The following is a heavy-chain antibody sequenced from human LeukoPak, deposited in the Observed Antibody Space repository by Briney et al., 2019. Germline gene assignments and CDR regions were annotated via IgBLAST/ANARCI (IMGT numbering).Heavy chain of an antibody. D-gene: IGHD5-12*01. CDR1: GGSISSSSYY. V-gene: IGHV4-39*07. Sequence: PSETLSLTCTVSGGSISSSSYYWGWIRQPPGKGLEWFWSNYYSGSTTYNPSLQSLVTMSVDTSTNQNSLKSTSVTAAYTAIYYCARHTWPWLPFDDWGQGTQVTISS. CDR3: ARHTWPWLPFDD. CDR2: NYYSGST. J-gene: IGHJ4*02.